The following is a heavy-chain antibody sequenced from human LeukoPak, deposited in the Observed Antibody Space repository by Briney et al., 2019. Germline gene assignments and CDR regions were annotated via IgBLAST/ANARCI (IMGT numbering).Heavy chain of an antibody. J-gene: IGHJ5*02. Sequence: QAGGSLRLSCAASGFAFSTYWMDWVRQAPGKGLEWVGNINQDGSVKHYVDSVRGRFTISRDNARNSVYLQMNALRAEDTAVYYCARDHPSNVLGFRHNWFDPWGQGTLVTVSS. D-gene: IGHD3-3*01. CDR3: ARDHPSNVLGFRHNWFDP. V-gene: IGHV3-7*01. CDR1: GFAFSTYW. CDR2: INQDGSVK.